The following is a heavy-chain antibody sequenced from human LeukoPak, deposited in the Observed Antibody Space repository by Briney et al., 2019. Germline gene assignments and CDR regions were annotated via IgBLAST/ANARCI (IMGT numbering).Heavy chain of an antibody. V-gene: IGHV1-18*01. CDR3: ARAPYFYDIHNPINWFDP. Sequence: GASVKVSCKASGYTFTSYGISWVRQAPGQGLEWMGWISAYNGNTNYAQKLQGRVTMTTDTSTSTAYMELSRLRSDDTAVYYCARAPYFYDIHNPINWFDPWGQGTLVTVSS. J-gene: IGHJ5*02. D-gene: IGHD3-9*01. CDR1: GYTFTSYG. CDR2: ISAYNGNT.